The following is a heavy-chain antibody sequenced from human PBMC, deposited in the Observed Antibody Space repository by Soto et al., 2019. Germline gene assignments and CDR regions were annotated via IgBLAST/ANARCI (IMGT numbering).Heavy chain of an antibody. CDR1: GGSISSSSYY. Sequence: QLQLQESGPGLVKPSETLSLTCTVSGGSISSSSYYWGWIRQPPGKGLEWIGSIYYSGSTYYNPSLKSRVTISVDTSKNQFSLKLSSVTAADTAVYYCARRVGGSGYDDYWGQGTLVTVSS. CDR3: ARRVGGSGYDDY. V-gene: IGHV4-39*01. J-gene: IGHJ4*02. D-gene: IGHD5-12*01. CDR2: IYYSGST.